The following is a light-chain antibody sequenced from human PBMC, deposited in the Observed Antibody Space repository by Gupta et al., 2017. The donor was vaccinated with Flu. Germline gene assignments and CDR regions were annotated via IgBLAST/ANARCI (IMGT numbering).Light chain of an antibody. CDR2: WAS. J-gene: IGKJ5*01. V-gene: IGKV4-1*01. Sequence: DIVMTQSPDSLAVSLGERATINCKSSQSVLYSSNNKNYLAWYQQKPVQPPKLLIYWASTLESGVPDRFSGSGSGTDFTLTISSLQAEDVAVYYCQQYYSTPITFGQGTKVEIK. CDR1: QSVLYSSNNKNY. CDR3: QQYYSTPIT.